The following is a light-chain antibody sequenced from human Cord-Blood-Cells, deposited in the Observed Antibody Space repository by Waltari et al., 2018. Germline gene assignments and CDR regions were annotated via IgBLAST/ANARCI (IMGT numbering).Light chain of an antibody. Sequence: QSALTQPPSASGSPGQAVTLSCTGTSSDVGGYNYVSWYQQHPGKAPNLMIYEVSKRPSGVPDRFSGSKSGNTASLTVSGLQAEDEADYYCSSYAGSNNEVFGGGTKLTVL. V-gene: IGLV2-8*01. CDR1: SSDVGGYNY. J-gene: IGLJ3*02. CDR2: EVS. CDR3: SSYAGSNNEV.